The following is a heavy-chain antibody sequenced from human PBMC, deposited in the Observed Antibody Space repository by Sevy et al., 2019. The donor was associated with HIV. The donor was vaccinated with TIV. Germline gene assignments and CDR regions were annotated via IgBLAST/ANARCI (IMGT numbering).Heavy chain of an antibody. Sequence: GGSLRLSCAASGVTVSSNYMSWVRQAPGKGLEWVSVIYSGGSTYYADSVKGRFTISGDNSKNTLYLQMNSLRAEDTAVYYCAREYYYDSSGYSVDYWGQGTLVTVSS. V-gene: IGHV3-53*01. J-gene: IGHJ4*02. CDR3: AREYYYDSSGYSVDY. D-gene: IGHD3-22*01. CDR2: IYSGGST. CDR1: GVTVSSNY.